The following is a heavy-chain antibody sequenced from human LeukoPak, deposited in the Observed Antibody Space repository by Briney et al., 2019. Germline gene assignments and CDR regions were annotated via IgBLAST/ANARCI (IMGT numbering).Heavy chain of an antibody. D-gene: IGHD5-18*01. Sequence: SETLSLTCTVSGGSFSGYYWTWIRQPPGKGLEWIGYIYSSGGAIYNPSLKSRVTMSVDTSNNQFTLKLKSVTAADTAVYYCARQGDTAYHYVDYWGQGTLVTVSS. CDR2: IYSSGGA. J-gene: IGHJ4*02. V-gene: IGHV4-4*09. CDR3: ARQGDTAYHYVDY. CDR1: GGSFSGYY.